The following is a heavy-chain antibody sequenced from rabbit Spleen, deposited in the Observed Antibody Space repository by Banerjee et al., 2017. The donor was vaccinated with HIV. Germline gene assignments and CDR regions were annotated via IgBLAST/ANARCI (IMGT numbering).Heavy chain of an antibody. D-gene: IGHD4-1*01. Sequence: QQQLEESGGGLVKPGGTLTLTCTASGFSFSSGYWMCWVRQAPGKGLEWITCISISSGTTWYASWAKGRFTISKTSSTTVTLQMTSLTAADTAAYFCARDPWGIGSGPNLWGPGTLVTVS. CDR2: ISISSGTT. CDR1: GFSFSSGYW. V-gene: IGHV1S45*01. J-gene: IGHJ4*01. CDR3: ARDPWGIGSGPNL.